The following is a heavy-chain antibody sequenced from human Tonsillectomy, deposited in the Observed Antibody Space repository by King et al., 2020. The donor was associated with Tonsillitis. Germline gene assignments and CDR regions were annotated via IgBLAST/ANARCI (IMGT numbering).Heavy chain of an antibody. CDR2: IFSNDEK. Sequence: TLKESGPVLVKPTETLTLTCTVSGVSLSNARMGVSWIRQPPWKALEWLAHIFSNDEKSYNTSLKSRLTISKDTSKSQVVLTMTNMDPVDTATYYCARLYSNYYFYYYYYMDVWGKGTTVTVSS. D-gene: IGHD4-11*01. V-gene: IGHV2-26*01. CDR3: ARLYSNYYFYYYYYMDV. CDR1: GVSLSNARMG. J-gene: IGHJ6*03.